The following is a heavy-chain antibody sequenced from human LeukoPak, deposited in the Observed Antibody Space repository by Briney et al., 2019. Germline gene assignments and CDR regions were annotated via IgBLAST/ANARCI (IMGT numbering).Heavy chain of an antibody. CDR1: GFTFSSYG. D-gene: IGHD6-19*01. V-gene: IGHV3-33*01. J-gene: IGHJ4*02. CDR3: AREGHSSGSLGDY. Sequence: GGPLRPSCAASGFTFSSYGMHWVRQAPGKGLEWVAVIWYDGSNKYYADSVKGRFTISRDNSKNTLYLQMNSLRAEDTAVYYCAREGHSSGSLGDYWGQGILVTVSS. CDR2: IWYDGSNK.